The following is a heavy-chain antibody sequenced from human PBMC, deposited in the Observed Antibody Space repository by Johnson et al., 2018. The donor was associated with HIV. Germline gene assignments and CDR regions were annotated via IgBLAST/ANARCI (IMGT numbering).Heavy chain of an antibody. D-gene: IGHD3-16*01. J-gene: IGHJ3*02. CDR2: ISYDGSDK. CDR1: GFTFSSYA. Sequence: QVQLVESGGGVVQPGRSLRLSCAASGFTFSSYAMHWVRQAPGKGLEWVAVISYDGSDKYYADSVKGRFTISRDTAKNTLYLQMNNLRPEDTAVYYCAKGLIMIVFGGGLAHDAFDMWGQGTMVTVSS. V-gene: IGHV3-30*14. CDR3: AKGLIMIVFGGGLAHDAFDM.